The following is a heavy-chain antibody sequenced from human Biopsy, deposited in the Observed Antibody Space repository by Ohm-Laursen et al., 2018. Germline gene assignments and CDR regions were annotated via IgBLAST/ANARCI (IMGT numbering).Heavy chain of an antibody. V-gene: IGHV4-34*08. J-gene: IGHJ4*02. D-gene: IGHD2-15*01. CDR3: GNEVHGRDY. Sequence: TLSLTCIVFGKTFSDYQWSWIRQPPEKGLEWIGQINQAGTTNYNPSLKSRVSISADASKYEFSLRLTSVTAADTAVYLCGNEVHGRDYWGLGAQVTVSS. CDR2: INQAGTT. CDR1: GKTFSDYQ.